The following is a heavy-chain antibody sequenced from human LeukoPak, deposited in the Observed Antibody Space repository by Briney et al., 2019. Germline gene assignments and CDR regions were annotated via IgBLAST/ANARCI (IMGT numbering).Heavy chain of an antibody. CDR2: ISAYNGNT. D-gene: IGHD3-16*02. Sequence: ASVKVSCKASGYTFTSYGISWVRRAPGQGLERMGWISAYNGNTNYAQKLQGRGTMTTDTSTSTAYTELRSLRSDDTAVYYCARDKYDYVWGSYRYPHYWGQGTLVTVSS. CDR1: GYTFTSYG. J-gene: IGHJ4*02. V-gene: IGHV1-18*01. CDR3: ARDKYDYVWGSYRYPHY.